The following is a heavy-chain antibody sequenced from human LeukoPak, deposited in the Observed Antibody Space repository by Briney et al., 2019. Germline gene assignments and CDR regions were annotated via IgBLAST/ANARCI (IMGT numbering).Heavy chain of an antibody. D-gene: IGHD4-11*01. CDR2: IYYGGST. Sequence: SETLSLTCTVSGGSISSYYWSWIRQPPGKGLEWIGYIYYGGSTNYNPSLKSRVTISVDTSKNQFSLKLNSVTAADTAVYYCARDYSNYGVDYGMDVWDQGTTVTVSS. CDR3: ARDYSNYGVDYGMDV. V-gene: IGHV4-59*01. J-gene: IGHJ6*02. CDR1: GGSISSYY.